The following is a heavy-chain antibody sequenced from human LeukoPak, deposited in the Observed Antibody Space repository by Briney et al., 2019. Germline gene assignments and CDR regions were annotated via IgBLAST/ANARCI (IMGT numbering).Heavy chain of an antibody. CDR2: ICTTGST. CDR1: GGSISSGSYY. Sequence: SETLSLTCTVSGGSISSGSYYWSWIRQPAGKGLEWIGRICTTGSTNYNPSLKSRVTISLDTSKNQFSLNLTSVTAADTAVYYCARVPQRELNDWGQGTLVTVSS. J-gene: IGHJ4*02. D-gene: IGHD1-26*01. CDR3: ARVPQRELND. V-gene: IGHV4-61*02.